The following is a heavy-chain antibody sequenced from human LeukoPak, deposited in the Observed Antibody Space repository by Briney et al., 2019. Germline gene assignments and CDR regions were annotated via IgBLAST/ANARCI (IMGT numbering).Heavy chain of an antibody. CDR3: AKEPAYCGGDCYFLLDY. D-gene: IGHD2-21*02. CDR2: ISSSSTI. Sequence: GGSLRLSCAASGFTFSSYRMNWVRQAPGKGLEWVSYISSSSTIYYADSVKGRFTISRDNAKNSLYLQMNSLRAEDTAVYYCAKEPAYCGGDCYFLLDYWGQGTLVTVSS. CDR1: GFTFSSYR. V-gene: IGHV3-48*01. J-gene: IGHJ4*02.